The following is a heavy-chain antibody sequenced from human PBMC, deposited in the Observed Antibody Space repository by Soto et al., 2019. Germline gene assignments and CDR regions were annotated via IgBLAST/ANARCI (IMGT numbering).Heavy chain of an antibody. Sequence: QLQLQESGSGLVTPSQTLSLTCAVSGGSISSGGYSWSWIRQPPGKGLEWIAYIYHSGSTYYNPSLKRRVTISVDRSNNQFSLKLTSVTAADTAVYYCARGFDSLFYGLDVWGQGTTVTVSS. D-gene: IGHD3-9*01. CDR1: GGSISSGGYS. J-gene: IGHJ6*02. CDR3: ARGFDSLFYGLDV. V-gene: IGHV4-30-2*01. CDR2: IYHSGST.